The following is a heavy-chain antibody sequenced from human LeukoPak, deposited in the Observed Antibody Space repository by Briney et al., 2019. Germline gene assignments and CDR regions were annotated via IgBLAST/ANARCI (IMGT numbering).Heavy chain of an antibody. D-gene: IGHD3-22*01. J-gene: IGHJ3*02. V-gene: IGHV4-38-2*02. CDR3: ARIRITMIVVVIKTTDAFDI. CDR1: GYSISSGYY. CDR2: IYHSGST. Sequence: SETLSLTCTVSGYSISSGYYWGWIRQPPGKGLEWIGSIYHSGSTYYNPSLKSRVTISVDTSKNQFSLKLSSVTAADTAVYYCARIRITMIVVVIKTTDAFDIWGQGTMVTVSS.